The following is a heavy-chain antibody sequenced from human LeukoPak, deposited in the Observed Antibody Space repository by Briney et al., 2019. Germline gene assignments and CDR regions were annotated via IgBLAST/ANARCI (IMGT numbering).Heavy chain of an antibody. D-gene: IGHD6-13*01. Sequence: SETLSLTCAVYGSSFNNHYWIWIRQPPRKGLEWIGEINHSGGTNYNRSLESRVTISVDTSKSQFFLKLSSVTAADTAVYFCARGPAAVHPWGQGTLVTVSS. CDR1: GSSFNNHY. V-gene: IGHV4-34*01. CDR2: INHSGGT. CDR3: ARGPAAVHP. J-gene: IGHJ5*02.